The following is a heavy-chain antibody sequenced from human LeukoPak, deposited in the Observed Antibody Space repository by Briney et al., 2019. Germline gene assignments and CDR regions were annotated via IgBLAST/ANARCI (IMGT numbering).Heavy chain of an antibody. CDR1: GGSISSSSYY. V-gene: IGHV4-39*01. CDR3: AIPGSYYN. CDR2: IYYSGST. D-gene: IGHD3-10*01. J-gene: IGHJ4*02. Sequence: PSETLSLTCTVSGGSISSSSYYWGWIRQPPGKGLEWIGSIYYSGSTYYNPSLKSRVTISVDTSKSQFSLKLSSVTAADTAVYYCAIPGSYYNWGQGTLVTVSS.